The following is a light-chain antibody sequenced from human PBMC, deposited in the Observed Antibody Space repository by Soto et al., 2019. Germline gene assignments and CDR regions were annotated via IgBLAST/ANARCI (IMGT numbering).Light chain of an antibody. J-gene: IGKJ1*01. Sequence: EIVLTQSPATLSLFPGERATLSCRASQSVSSYLAWYQQKPGQAPRLLIYDASNRATGIPARFSGSGSGTDFTLTISSLEPEDFAVYYCQQRSNWPPVTFGQGTKVEIK. CDR2: DAS. CDR3: QQRSNWPPVT. CDR1: QSVSSY. V-gene: IGKV3-11*01.